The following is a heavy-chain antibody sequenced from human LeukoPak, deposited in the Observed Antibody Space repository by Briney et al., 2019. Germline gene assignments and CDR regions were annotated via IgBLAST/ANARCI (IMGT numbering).Heavy chain of an antibody. CDR2: IFYNGST. CDR1: SDSISGGGYY. Sequence: PSETLSLTCTVSSDSISGGGYYWSWIRQHPGKGLEWTGSIFYNGSTYLSPSLKSRVSISVDTSKKQFSLKLRSVTAADTAVYYCAVGVQTYFDYWGQGTLVTVSS. J-gene: IGHJ4*02. CDR3: AVGVQTYFDY. V-gene: IGHV4-31*03. D-gene: IGHD1-1*01.